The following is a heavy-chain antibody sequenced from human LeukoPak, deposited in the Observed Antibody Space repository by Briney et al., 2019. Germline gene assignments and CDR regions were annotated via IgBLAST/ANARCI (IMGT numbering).Heavy chain of an antibody. CDR3: ARGYCSGGSCGNWFDP. CDR2: INPSGGNT. J-gene: IGHJ5*02. D-gene: IGHD2-15*01. Sequence: ASVKVSCKASGYTFTSYYMHWVRQAPGQGLEWMGIINPSGGNTNYAQKLQGRVTMTTDTSTSTAYMELRSLRSDDTAVYYCARGYCSGGSCGNWFDPWGQGTLVTVSS. V-gene: IGHV1-46*01. CDR1: GYTFTSYY.